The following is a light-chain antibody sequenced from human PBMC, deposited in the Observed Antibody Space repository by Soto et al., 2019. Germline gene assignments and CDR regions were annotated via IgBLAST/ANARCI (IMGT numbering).Light chain of an antibody. CDR1: QSISSY. CDR3: QQSYSTQYA. Sequence: DIQMTQSPSSLSASVGDRVTITCRASQSISSYLNWYQQKPGKAPKLLIYAASSLQSGVPSRFSGSGSGTAFTLTISSLQPEDFATYYCQQSYSTQYAFGQGPKVQIX. V-gene: IGKV1-39*01. CDR2: AAS. J-gene: IGKJ2*01.